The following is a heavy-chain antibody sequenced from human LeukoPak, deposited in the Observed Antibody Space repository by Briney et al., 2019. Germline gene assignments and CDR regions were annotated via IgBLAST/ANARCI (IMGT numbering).Heavy chain of an antibody. D-gene: IGHD3-22*01. J-gene: IGHJ4*02. V-gene: IGHV4-59*01. CDR3: ARAPLRDSSGDYYFYFDY. Sequence: SETLSLTCTVSGGSISSYYWSWIRQPPGKGLEWIGYIYYSGSTNYNPSLKSRVTISVDTSKNQFSLKLSSVTAADTAVYYCARAPLRDSSGDYYFYFDYWGQGTLVTVSS. CDR2: IYYSGST. CDR1: GGSISSYY.